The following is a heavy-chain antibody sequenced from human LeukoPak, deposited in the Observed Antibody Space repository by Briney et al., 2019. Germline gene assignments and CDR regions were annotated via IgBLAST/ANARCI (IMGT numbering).Heavy chain of an antibody. CDR2: IYHSGST. J-gene: IGHJ4*02. CDR1: GGSISSSNW. Sequence: SGTLSLTCAVSGGSISSSNWWSWVRQPPGKGLEWIGEIYHSGSTNYNPSLKSRVTISVDKSKNQFSLKLSSVTAADTAVYYCVRAAIAAAGRTFDYWGQGTLVTVSS. D-gene: IGHD6-13*01. CDR3: VRAAIAAAGRTFDY. V-gene: IGHV4-4*02.